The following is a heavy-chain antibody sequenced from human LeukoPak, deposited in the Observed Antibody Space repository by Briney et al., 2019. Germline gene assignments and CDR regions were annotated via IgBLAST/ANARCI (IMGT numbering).Heavy chain of an antibody. CDR1: GFTFSDHY. Sequence: GGSLRLSCAASGFTFSDHYMSWIRQAPGKGLEWVSYISCSGSSIYYGDSVKGRFTISRDNAKNSLYLQMNSLRAEDTAVYYCASQPDPYCSGGSCYSGGYWGQGTLVTVSS. D-gene: IGHD2-15*01. CDR3: ASQPDPYCSGGSCYSGGY. J-gene: IGHJ4*02. CDR2: ISCSGSSI. V-gene: IGHV3-11*01.